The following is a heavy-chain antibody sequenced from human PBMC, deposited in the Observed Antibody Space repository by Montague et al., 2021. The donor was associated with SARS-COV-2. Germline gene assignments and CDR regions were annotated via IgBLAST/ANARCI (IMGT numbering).Heavy chain of an antibody. CDR1: GGSISSDNW. Sequence: SETLSLTCTVSGGSISSDNWWTWVRQPPGKGLEWIGDIFRSGTTNYNPSLKSRLTISVDKSKNQISLRLISVTAADTALYYCALPLVGARFDPWGQGTLVTVSS. D-gene: IGHD1-26*01. CDR2: IFRSGTT. J-gene: IGHJ5*02. CDR3: ALPLVGARFDP. V-gene: IGHV4-4*02.